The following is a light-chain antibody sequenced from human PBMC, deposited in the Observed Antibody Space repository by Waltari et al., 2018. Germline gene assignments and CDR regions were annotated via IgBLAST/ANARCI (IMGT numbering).Light chain of an antibody. J-gene: IGKJ1*01. CDR3: QQRTNWPPWT. CDR1: ESIGIY. Sequence: EIVLNQSPVTLSVSPGERVALSCRASESIGIYLAWYQQHPGQAPRLLIFDASRRASGVPARFSGSGSGRDFALTISYLEPEDAAVYYCQQRTNWPPWTFGQGTKLEI. V-gene: IGKV3-11*02. CDR2: DAS.